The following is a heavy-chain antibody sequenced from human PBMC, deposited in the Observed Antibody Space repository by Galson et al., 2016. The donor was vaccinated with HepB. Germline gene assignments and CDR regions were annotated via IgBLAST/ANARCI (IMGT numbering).Heavy chain of an antibody. V-gene: IGHV3-23*01. CDR3: GDGRYCSNSACLAVN. D-gene: IGHD2-8*01. CDR1: GFTFSTYA. Sequence: SLRLSCAASGFTFSTYAMSWVRQAPGKGLEWVSAMSGSGNTIYYADSVKGRFTISNDNSKNTLYLQMNSLRGEETAVYYCGDGRYCSNSACLAVNWGQGTLVTVSS. CDR2: MSGSGNTI. J-gene: IGHJ1*01.